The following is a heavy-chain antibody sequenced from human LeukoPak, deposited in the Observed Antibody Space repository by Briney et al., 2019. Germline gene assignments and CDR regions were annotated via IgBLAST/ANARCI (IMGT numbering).Heavy chain of an antibody. Sequence: GGTLRLSCAASGFTFSTYGMSWVRQAPGKGLEWVSSISSSSSYIYYADSVKGRFTISRDNSKNTLYLQMNSLRADDTAVYYCTKEGLPSGSSWSAWFDPWGQGTLVTVSS. D-gene: IGHD3-10*01. CDR3: TKEGLPSGSSWSAWFDP. V-gene: IGHV3-21*01. CDR2: ISSSSSYI. J-gene: IGHJ5*02. CDR1: GFTFSTYG.